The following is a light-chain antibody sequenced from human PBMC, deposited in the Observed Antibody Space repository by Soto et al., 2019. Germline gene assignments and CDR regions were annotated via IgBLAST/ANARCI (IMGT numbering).Light chain of an antibody. J-gene: IGKJ1*01. Sequence: DIHMTQSPSTLSASVGDRVTITCRASQNISTWLAWYQQTPGKAPKVLIYDASSLESGVPSRFSGSGPGTEFTLTISSLQPHDFATYFCQQYNTYMWTFGQGTKVDIK. V-gene: IGKV1-5*01. CDR1: QNISTW. CDR3: QQYNTYMWT. CDR2: DAS.